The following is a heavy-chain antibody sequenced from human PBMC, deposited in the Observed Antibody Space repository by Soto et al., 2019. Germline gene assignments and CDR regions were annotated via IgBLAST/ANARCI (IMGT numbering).Heavy chain of an antibody. D-gene: IGHD2-15*01. CDR3: AADDSVASANVDY. CDR1: GFTFRNAW. J-gene: IGHJ4*02. V-gene: IGHV3-15*01. CDR2: IRSKADGGTA. Sequence: EVQLVESGGGLVKPGGTLRLSCAASGFTFRNAWMSWVRQFPGKGLEWVGRIRSKADGGTADYAAPVEGRFTISRDDSKNTLSLPMNSLKTEDTAVYFCAADDSVASANVDYWGQGTLVTVSP.